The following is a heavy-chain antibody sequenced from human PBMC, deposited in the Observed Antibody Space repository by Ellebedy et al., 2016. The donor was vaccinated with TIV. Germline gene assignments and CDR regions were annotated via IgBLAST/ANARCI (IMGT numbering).Heavy chain of an antibody. J-gene: IGHJ3*02. CDR3: ARDRDEGELERRFYAFDI. D-gene: IGHD1-1*01. V-gene: IGHV1-8*01. Sequence: AASVKVSCKASGYTFTSYDINWVRQATGQGLEWMGWMNPNSGNTGYAQKFQGRVTMTRNTSISTAYMELSSLRSDDTAVYYCARDRDEGELERRFYAFDIWGQGTMVTVSS. CDR2: MNPNSGNT. CDR1: GYTFTSYD.